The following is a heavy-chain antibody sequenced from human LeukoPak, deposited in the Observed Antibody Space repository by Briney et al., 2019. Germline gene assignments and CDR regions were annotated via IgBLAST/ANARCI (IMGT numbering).Heavy chain of an antibody. D-gene: IGHD3-9*01. V-gene: IGHV3-21*01. CDR2: ISSSSSYI. CDR3: ASSDYDILTGYYINWFDP. CDR1: GFTSSSYS. Sequence: GGSLRLSCAASGFTSSSYSMNWIRQAPGKGLEWVSSISSSSSYIYYADSVKGRFTISRDNAKNSLYLQMNSLRAEDTAVYYCASSDYDILTGYYINWFDPWGQGTLVTVSS. J-gene: IGHJ5*02.